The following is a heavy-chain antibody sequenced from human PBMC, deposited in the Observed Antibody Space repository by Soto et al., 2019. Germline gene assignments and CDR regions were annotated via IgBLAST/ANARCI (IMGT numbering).Heavy chain of an antibody. CDR2: MNPNSGNT. J-gene: IGHJ4*02. CDR1: GYTFTSYY. Sequence: ASVKVSCKASGYTFTSYYMHWVRQAPGQGLEWMGWMNPNSGNTGYAQKFQGRVTMTRDTSITTAYMELSSLRSEDTAVYYCARSPHNWGFDYWGLGTLVTVSS. CDR3: ARSPHNWGFDY. D-gene: IGHD7-27*01. V-gene: IGHV1-8*02.